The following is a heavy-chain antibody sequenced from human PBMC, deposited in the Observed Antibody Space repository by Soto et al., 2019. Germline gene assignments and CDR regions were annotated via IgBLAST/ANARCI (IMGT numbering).Heavy chain of an antibody. CDR1: GFTFSSYS. J-gene: IGHJ4*02. CDR3: ASTSDGPFDY. Sequence: EVQLVESGGGLVQPGGSLRLSCAASGFTFSSYSMNWVRQAPGKGLEWVSYISSSSSTIYYADSVKGRFTISRDNAKNSLYLQMNSLRAEDTAVYYCASTSDGPFDYWGQGTLVTVSS. CDR2: ISSSSSTI. V-gene: IGHV3-48*01.